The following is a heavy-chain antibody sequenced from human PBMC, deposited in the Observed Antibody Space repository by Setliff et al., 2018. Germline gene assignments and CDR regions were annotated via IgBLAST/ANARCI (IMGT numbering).Heavy chain of an antibody. CDR1: GYSFTSYW. J-gene: IGHJ3*02. Sequence: GASLTISCKGSGYSFTSYWIGWVRQMPGKGLEWMGIIYPGDSDTRYSPSFQGQVTISADKSISTAYLQWSSLKASDTAMYYCARRGCGGDCYDPDAFDIWGQGTMVTVSS. D-gene: IGHD2-21*02. V-gene: IGHV5-51*01. CDR2: IYPGDSDT. CDR3: ARRGCGGDCYDPDAFDI.